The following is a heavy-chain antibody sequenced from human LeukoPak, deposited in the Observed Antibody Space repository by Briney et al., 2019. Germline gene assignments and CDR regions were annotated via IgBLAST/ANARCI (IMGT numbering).Heavy chain of an antibody. CDR2: IYYSGST. D-gene: IGHD6-6*01. Sequence: PSETLSLTCTVSGGSISSYYWSWIRQPPGKGLEWIGYIYYSGSTNYNPSLKSRVTISVDTSKNQFSLKLSSVTAADTAVYYCARGPGGSSSSDFDYWGQGTLVTVSS. CDR1: GGSISSYY. CDR3: ARGPGGSSSSDFDY. J-gene: IGHJ4*02. V-gene: IGHV4-59*01.